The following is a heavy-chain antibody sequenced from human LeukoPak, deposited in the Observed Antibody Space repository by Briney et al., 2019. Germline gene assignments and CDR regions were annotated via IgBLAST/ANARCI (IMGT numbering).Heavy chain of an antibody. V-gene: IGHV4-34*01. Sequence: SETLSLTCAVYGGSFSGYYWSWIRQPPGKGLEWIGEINHSGSTNYNPSLKNRVTTSVDTSKNKFSLKLSYVPAADTAVYYCARGLNKYCSGGSCYSGSWGQGTLVTVSS. J-gene: IGHJ4*02. CDR3: ARGLNKYCSGGSCYSGS. CDR2: INHSGST. CDR1: GGSFSGYY. D-gene: IGHD2-15*01.